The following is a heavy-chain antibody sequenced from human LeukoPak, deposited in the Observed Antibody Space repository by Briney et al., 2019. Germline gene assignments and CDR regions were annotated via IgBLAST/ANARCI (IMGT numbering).Heavy chain of an antibody. Sequence: PGGSLRLSCAASGFNFTGSAMTWVRQAPGKGLEWVSAINPSGGDTIYTDSVKDRFTISRDNSKNTLYLQMNSLRGEDTAIYYCAKGGSYAPLDYWGQGTLVTVSP. CDR2: INPSGGDT. J-gene: IGHJ4*02. CDR3: AKGGSYAPLDY. V-gene: IGHV3-23*01. D-gene: IGHD1-26*01. CDR1: GFNFTGSA.